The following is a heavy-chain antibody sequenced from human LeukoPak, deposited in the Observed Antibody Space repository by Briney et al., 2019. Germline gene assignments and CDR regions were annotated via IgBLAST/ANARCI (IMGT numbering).Heavy chain of an antibody. D-gene: IGHD4-17*01. V-gene: IGHV1-69*13. J-gene: IGHJ4*02. CDR1: GGTFSSYA. CDR3: HVDYGDYEGFDY. CDR2: IIPVFGTA. Sequence: SVKVSCKASGGTFSSYAISWVRQAPGQGLEWMGGIIPVFGTANYAQKFQGRVTITADESTSTAYMELSSLRSEDTAVYYCHVDYGDYEGFDYWGQGTLVTVSS.